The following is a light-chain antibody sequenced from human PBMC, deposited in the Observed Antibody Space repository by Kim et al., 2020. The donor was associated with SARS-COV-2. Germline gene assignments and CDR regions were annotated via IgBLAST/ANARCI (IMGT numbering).Light chain of an antibody. CDR2: GAS. CDR3: QHYGSSPPFT. J-gene: IGKJ3*01. V-gene: IGKV3-20*01. Sequence: PGEDVALSCRASQSVRSSYLALCQQKPGQPPGLLIYGASSRATGIPDRFSASGSGTDFTPTFSRLEPEDFAVYYCQHYGSSPPFTFGPRTKVDIK. CDR1: QSVRSSY.